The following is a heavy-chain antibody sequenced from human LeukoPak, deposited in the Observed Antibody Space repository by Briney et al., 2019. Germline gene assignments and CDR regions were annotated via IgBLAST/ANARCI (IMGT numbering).Heavy chain of an antibody. CDR1: GGSLSSYY. V-gene: IGHV4-59*01. D-gene: IGHD3-10*01. CDR2: IYYSGNT. Sequence: SETLSLTCTVSGGSLSSYYWSWIRQPPGKGLEWIGYIYYSGNTNYNPSLKSRVTISVDTSKNQFSLKLSSVTAADTAVYSCARGSVRGEFDPWGQGTLVTVSS. CDR3: ARGSVRGEFDP. J-gene: IGHJ5*02.